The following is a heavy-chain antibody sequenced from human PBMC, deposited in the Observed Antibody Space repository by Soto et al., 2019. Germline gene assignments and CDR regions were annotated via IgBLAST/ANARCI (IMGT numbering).Heavy chain of an antibody. CDR3: ARGYATTVTTLYYYYGMDV. CDR1: GGSISSYY. V-gene: IGHV4-59*01. D-gene: IGHD4-17*01. CDR2: IYYSGST. Sequence: ETLSLTCTDSGGSISSYYWSWIRQPPGKGLEWIGYIYYSGSTNYNPSLKSRVTISVDTSKNQFSLKLSSVTAADTAVYYCARGYATTVTTLYYYYGMDVWGQGTTVTVSS. J-gene: IGHJ6*02.